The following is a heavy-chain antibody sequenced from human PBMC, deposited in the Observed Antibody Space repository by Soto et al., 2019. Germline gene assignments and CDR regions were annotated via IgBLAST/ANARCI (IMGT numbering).Heavy chain of an antibody. CDR2: ISYDGSNK. CDR1: GFTFSSYA. Sequence: GGSLRLSCAASGFTFSSYAMHWVRQAPGKGLEWVAVISYDGSNKYYADSVKGRFTISRDNAKNTLYLQMNSLRTEDTALYYCAKDGSPPSITDYGDYLFDYWGQGTLVTVSS. V-gene: IGHV3-30-3*01. D-gene: IGHD4-17*01. CDR3: AKDGSPPSITDYGDYLFDY. J-gene: IGHJ4*02.